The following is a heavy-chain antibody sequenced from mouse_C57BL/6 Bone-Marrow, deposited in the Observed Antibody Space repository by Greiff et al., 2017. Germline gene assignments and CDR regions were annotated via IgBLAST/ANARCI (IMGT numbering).Heavy chain of an antibody. CDR1: GYTFTSYW. V-gene: IGHV1-69*01. CDR3: ARDTTVVAPAWFAY. CDR2: IDPSDSYT. D-gene: IGHD1-1*01. J-gene: IGHJ3*01. Sequence: QVQLQQPGAELVMPGASVKLSCKSSGYTFTSYWMHWVKLRPGPGLEWIGEIDPSDSYTNYNQQFKGKSTLTVDKSSSTAYMQLSSVTSEDSAVYYCARDTTVVAPAWFAYWGQGTLVTVSA.